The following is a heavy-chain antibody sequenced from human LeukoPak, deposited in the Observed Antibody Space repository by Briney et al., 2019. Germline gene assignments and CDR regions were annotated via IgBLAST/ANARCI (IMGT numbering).Heavy chain of an antibody. CDR1: GLIFSNYG. CDR2: IRHDGSAE. V-gene: IGHV3-33*07. J-gene: IGHJ4*02. Sequence: GGSLRLSCAASGLIFSNYGMLWVRQAPGEGLDWVAVIRHDGSAEFYADSVKGRFRISRDDSKNTVCLQMNSLRAEDTALYYCARDSRGGWSGYFDYWGQGIVVTVSS. D-gene: IGHD6-19*01. CDR3: ARDSRGGWSGYFDY.